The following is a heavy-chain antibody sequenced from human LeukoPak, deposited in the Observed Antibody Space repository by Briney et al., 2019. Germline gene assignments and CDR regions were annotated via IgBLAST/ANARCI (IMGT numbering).Heavy chain of an antibody. J-gene: IGHJ4*02. CDR1: GFTFSSYW. Sequence: PGGSLRLSCAASGFTFSSYWMHWVRQAPGKGLVWVSRINSGGSSTSYADSVKGRFTISRDNAKNTLYLQTNSLRAEDTAVYYCARNEVVGERWLQFFPFDYWGQGTLVTVSS. CDR3: ARNEVVGERWLQFFPFDY. CDR2: INSGGSST. D-gene: IGHD5-24*01. V-gene: IGHV3-74*01.